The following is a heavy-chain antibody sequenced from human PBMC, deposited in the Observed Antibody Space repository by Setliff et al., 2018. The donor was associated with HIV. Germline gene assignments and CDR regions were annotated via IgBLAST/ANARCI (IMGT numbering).Heavy chain of an antibody. CDR1: RGSISSTSHY. D-gene: IGHD2-8*01. CDR3: AGEIAPAARLPNVGGPPPPGYYHYMDV. CDR2: IYYSGRT. Sequence: SETLSLTCIVSRGSISSTSHYWGWVRQSPGRRLEWIGSIYYSGRTYYNPSLKSRATMSVDTSTNQFSLDLTSVTAADTAVHFCAGEIAPAARLPNVGGPPPPGYYHYMDVWGKGTTVTVSS. V-gene: IGHV4-39*07. J-gene: IGHJ6*03.